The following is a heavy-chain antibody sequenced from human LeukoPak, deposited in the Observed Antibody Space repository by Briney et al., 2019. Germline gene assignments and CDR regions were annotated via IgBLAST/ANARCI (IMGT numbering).Heavy chain of an antibody. CDR2: ISSRGSTV. CDR3: ARESNNYYSGMDV. CDR1: GVTFSSFE. Sequence: TGGSLRLSCAASGVTFSSFEMNWVRQAPGKGLEWVSYISSRGSTVYYADSVQGRFTISRDNLKNSLSLQMNSLRAEDTAVYYCARESNNYYSGMDVWGQGTTVTVSS. J-gene: IGHJ6*02. V-gene: IGHV3-48*03.